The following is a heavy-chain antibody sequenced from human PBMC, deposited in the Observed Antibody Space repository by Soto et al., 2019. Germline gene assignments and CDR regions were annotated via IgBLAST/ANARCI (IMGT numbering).Heavy chain of an antibody. Sequence: QVQLQESGPGLVKPSQTLSLTCTVSGGSISSGGYYWSWIRQHPGKGLEWIGYIYYSGSTYYNPSLKSLVTISVDTSKNQVSLKLSSVTAADTAVYYCARGSLGYCSGGSCYSPYYFDYWGQGTLVTVSS. CDR2: IYYSGST. CDR3: ARGSLGYCSGGSCYSPYYFDY. J-gene: IGHJ4*02. CDR1: GGSISSGGYY. D-gene: IGHD2-15*01. V-gene: IGHV4-31*01.